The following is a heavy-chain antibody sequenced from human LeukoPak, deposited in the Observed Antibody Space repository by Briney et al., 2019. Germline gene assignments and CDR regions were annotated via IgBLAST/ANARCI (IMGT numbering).Heavy chain of an antibody. CDR3: AKGGYDTRGYYYGFDY. V-gene: IGHV3-23*01. CDR1: GFTFSSYA. CDR2: ISGSGGST. D-gene: IGHD3-22*01. Sequence: TGGSLRLSCAASGFTFSSYAMSWVRQAPGKGLEWVSAISGSGGSTYYADSVKGRFTISRDNSKNTLYLQMNSLTVEDTAVYYCAKGGYDTRGYYYGFDYWGQGTVVTVSS. J-gene: IGHJ4*02.